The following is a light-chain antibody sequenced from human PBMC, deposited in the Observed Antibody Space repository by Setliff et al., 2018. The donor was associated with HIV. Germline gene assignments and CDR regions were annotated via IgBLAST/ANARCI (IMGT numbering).Light chain of an antibody. Sequence: QSALAQPPSASGSPGQSVTISCTGTSSDIGDYNYVSWFQHRPGNAPKLIIYEVTKRPSGVPNRFSGSKSGNTASLTVSWLQTEDEADYYCSSYAGNNLYGFGTGTKVTV. J-gene: IGLJ1*01. V-gene: IGLV2-8*01. CDR1: SSDIGDYNY. CDR2: EVT. CDR3: SSYAGNNLYG.